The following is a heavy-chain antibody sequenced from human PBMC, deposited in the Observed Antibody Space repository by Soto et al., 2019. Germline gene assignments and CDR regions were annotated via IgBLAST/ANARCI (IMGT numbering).Heavy chain of an antibody. J-gene: IGHJ6*02. CDR3: ARVNAMAFYYYYGMDV. Sequence: GGSLRLSCAASGFTFSSYAMHRVRQAPGKGLEWVAVISYDGSNKYYADSVRGGFTISRDNSKNTLYLQMNSLRAEDTAVYYCARVNAMAFYYYYGMDVWGQGTTVTVSS. CDR1: GFTFSSYA. D-gene: IGHD5-18*01. V-gene: IGHV3-30-3*01. CDR2: ISYDGSNK.